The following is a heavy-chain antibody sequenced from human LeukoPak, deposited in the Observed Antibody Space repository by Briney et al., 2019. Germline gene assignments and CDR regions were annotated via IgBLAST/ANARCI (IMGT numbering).Heavy chain of an antibody. Sequence: AGGSLRLSCAASGFTFSSYWMNWVRQAPGKGLEWVANIKQDGSEQYYVDSVKGRFTVSRDNAKNSLYLQMNSLRVEDTAVYYCAGGSGWTTNYWGQGTLVTVSS. CDR1: GFTFSSYW. V-gene: IGHV3-7*04. CDR2: IKQDGSEQ. CDR3: AGGSGWTTNY. J-gene: IGHJ4*02. D-gene: IGHD3-3*01.